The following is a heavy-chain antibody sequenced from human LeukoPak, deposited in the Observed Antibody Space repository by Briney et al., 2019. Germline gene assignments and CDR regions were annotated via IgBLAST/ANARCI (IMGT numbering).Heavy chain of an antibody. D-gene: IGHD5-24*01. CDR3: ARRSRMTTIDAFDI. J-gene: IGHJ3*02. Sequence: PSETLSLTCSVSGGSISSYYGSWIRQPPGMGLEWIGYIFYSGTTNYNPSLKSRVTISVDTSKNQFFLKLSSVTAADTAVYYCARRSRMTTIDAFDIWGQGTMVTVSS. V-gene: IGHV4-59*08. CDR2: IFYSGTT. CDR1: GGSISSYY.